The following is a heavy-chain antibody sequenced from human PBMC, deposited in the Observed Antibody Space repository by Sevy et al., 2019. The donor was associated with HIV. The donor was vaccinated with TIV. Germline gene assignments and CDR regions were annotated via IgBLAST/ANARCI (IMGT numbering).Heavy chain of an antibody. CDR2: IKSKTEGATR. J-gene: IGHJ4*02. Sequence: GGSLRLSCRTSGFTFGSYWMSWVRQAPGKGLEWVGRIKSKTEGATRDFAAPVKGRLLISRDDSRNTVYLQMNSLKTEDTAVYYCTAGVGASDFDYWGQGTLVTVSS. CDR1: GFTFGSYW. V-gene: IGHV3-15*01. D-gene: IGHD1-26*01. CDR3: TAGVGASDFDY.